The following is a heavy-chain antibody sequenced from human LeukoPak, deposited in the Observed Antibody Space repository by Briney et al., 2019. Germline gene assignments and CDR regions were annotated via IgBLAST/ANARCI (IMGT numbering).Heavy chain of an antibody. D-gene: IGHD6-19*01. CDR1: GFTFSSYA. V-gene: IGHV3-30*18. CDR2: ISYDGSNK. Sequence: GGSLRLSCAASGFTFSSYAMSWVRQAPGKGLEWVAVISYDGSNKYYADSVKGRFTISRDNSKNTLYLQMNSLRAEDTAVYYCAKGVTIAVAGTLGYWGQGTLVTVSS. CDR3: AKGVTIAVAGTLGY. J-gene: IGHJ4*02.